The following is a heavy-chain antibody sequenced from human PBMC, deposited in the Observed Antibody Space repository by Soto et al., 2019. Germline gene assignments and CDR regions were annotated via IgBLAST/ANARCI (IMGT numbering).Heavy chain of an antibody. CDR1: GFPFRSYA. Sequence: PGGSLRLSCSASGFPFRSYAMHWVRQAPGKGLEWVAAVWSDGSNKYYADSVEGRFSISRDNSKNTLYLQMNSLRAEDTGVYYCAKGGVGSTSNAFDIWGQGTMVTVSS. CDR3: AKGGVGSTSNAFDI. V-gene: IGHV3-30*02. J-gene: IGHJ3*02. D-gene: IGHD1-26*01. CDR2: VWSDGSNK.